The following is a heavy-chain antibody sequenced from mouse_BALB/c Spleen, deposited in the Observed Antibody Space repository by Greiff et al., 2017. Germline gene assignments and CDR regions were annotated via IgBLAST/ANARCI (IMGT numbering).Heavy chain of an antibody. Sequence: QVQLKESGPELVKPGASVKMSCKASGYTFTDYVISWVKQRTGQGLEWIGEIYPGSGSTYYNEKFKGKATLTADKSSNTAYMQLSSLTSEDSAVYFCARGGFITTATGAMDYWGQGTSVTVSS. CDR2: IYPGSGST. J-gene: IGHJ4*01. V-gene: IGHV1-77*01. CDR3: ARGGFITTATGAMDY. CDR1: GYTFTDYV. D-gene: IGHD1-2*01.